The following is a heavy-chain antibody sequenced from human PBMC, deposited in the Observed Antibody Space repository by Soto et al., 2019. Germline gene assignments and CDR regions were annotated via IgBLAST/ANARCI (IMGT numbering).Heavy chain of an antibody. CDR3: ARLGYSYGNFDY. V-gene: IGHV4-59*08. J-gene: IGHJ4*02. CDR2: IYYSGST. D-gene: IGHD5-18*01. Sequence: QVQLQESGPGLVKPSETLSLTCTVSGGSISSYYWSWIRQPPGKGLEWIGYIYYSGSTNYNPSLKSRVTIPVDTSTNQCSLKLSSVTAADTAVYYCARLGYSYGNFDYWGQGTLVTVSS. CDR1: GGSISSYY.